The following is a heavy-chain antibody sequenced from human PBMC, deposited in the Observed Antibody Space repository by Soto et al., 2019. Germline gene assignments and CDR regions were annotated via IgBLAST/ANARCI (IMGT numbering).Heavy chain of an antibody. J-gene: IGHJ5*02. CDR3: AKDVSSRRWFDP. V-gene: IGHV4-4*07. CDR2: MQHTGNT. CDR1: GASIRSYH. Sequence: KTSETLSLTCAVSGASIRSYHWSWIRQPAGKELEWIGRMQHTGNTNYNPSLKSRVTMSVDTSKNQISLKMTSVTAADTAVYFCAKDVSSRRWFDPWGQGILVTVSS. D-gene: IGHD3-16*01.